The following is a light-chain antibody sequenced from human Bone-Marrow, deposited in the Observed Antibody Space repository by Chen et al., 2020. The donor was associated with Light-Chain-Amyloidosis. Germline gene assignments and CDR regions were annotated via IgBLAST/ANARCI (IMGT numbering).Light chain of an antibody. CDR1: NIGSTS. Sequence: SYVLTQPSSVSAAPGQTATIACGGNNIGSTSVHWYQQTPGQAPLLVVYDDSDRPSGIPERLSDSNSGNTATLTISRVEAGDEADYYCQVWDRSSDRPVFGGGTKLTVL. CDR2: DDS. CDR3: QVWDRSSDRPV. J-gene: IGLJ3*02. V-gene: IGLV3-21*02.